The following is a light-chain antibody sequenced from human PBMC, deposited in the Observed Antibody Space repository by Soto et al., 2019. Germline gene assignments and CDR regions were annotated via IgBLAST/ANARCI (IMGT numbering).Light chain of an antibody. J-gene: IGLJ1*01. CDR1: SSDVGAYNY. V-gene: IGLV2-14*01. CDR2: DVT. Sequence: QSALTQPASVSGPPGQSITISCTGTSSDVGAYNYVSWYQHHPGKAPRLVIYDVTNRPSGISDRFSGSKSGNTASLTISGRLAEDEADYYCTSYTSTSTYVFGTGTKLTVL. CDR3: TSYTSTSTYV.